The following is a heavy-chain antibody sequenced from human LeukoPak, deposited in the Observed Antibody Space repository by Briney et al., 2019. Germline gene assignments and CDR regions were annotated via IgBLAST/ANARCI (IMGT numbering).Heavy chain of an antibody. CDR3: ARDDEYSSGWYGAA. V-gene: IGHV1-69*04. CDR2: IIPILGIA. D-gene: IGHD6-19*01. CDR1: GGTFSSYA. Sequence: GASVKVSCKASGGTFSSYAISWVRQAPGQGLEWMGRIIPILGIANYAQKFQGRVTITADKSTSTAYMELSSLRSEDTAVYYCARDDEYSSGWYGAAWGQGTLVTVSS. J-gene: IGHJ5*02.